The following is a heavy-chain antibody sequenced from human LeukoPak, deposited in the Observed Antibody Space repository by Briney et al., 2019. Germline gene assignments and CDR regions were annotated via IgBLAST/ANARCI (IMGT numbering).Heavy chain of an antibody. V-gene: IGHV1-69*05. CDR2: IIPIFGTA. CDR1: GGTFNNYG. J-gene: IGHJ4*02. Sequence: SVKVSCKASGGTFNNYGITWVRQAPGQGLEWMGGIIPIFGTANYAPKFQGRVTMTRNTSISTAYMELSSLRSEDTAVYYCASKDYWGQGTLVTVSS. CDR3: ASKDY.